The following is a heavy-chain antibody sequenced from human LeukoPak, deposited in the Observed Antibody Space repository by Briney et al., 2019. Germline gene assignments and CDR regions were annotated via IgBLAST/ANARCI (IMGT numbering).Heavy chain of an antibody. J-gene: IGHJ4*02. D-gene: IGHD2-2*01. Sequence: LGGAVVGGSCVGYGGSCIRQTPGKGLEWIGEINHSGSTNYNPSLKSRVTISVDTSKNQFSLKLSSVTAADTAVYYCARASVGCSSTSCYSTQFDYWGQGTLVTVSS. CDR3: ARASVGCSSTSCYSTQFDY. CDR2: INHSGST. CDR1: GGSCVGYG. V-gene: IGHV4-34*01.